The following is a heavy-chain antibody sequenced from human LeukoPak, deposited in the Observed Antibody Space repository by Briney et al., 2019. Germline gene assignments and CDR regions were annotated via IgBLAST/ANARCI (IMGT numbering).Heavy chain of an antibody. D-gene: IGHD3-16*01. J-gene: IGHJ4*02. V-gene: IGHV1-18*01. CDR2: ISTDNGDT. CDR1: GYTFTTYG. CDR3: AREGLGELTLDC. Sequence: ASVKVSCKSTGYTFTTYGITWVRQAPGQGLEWMGWISTDNGDTNYAQKLQGRVTMTTDTSTSTAYMELRSLRSDDAAVYYCAREGLGELTLDCWGQGTLVTVSS.